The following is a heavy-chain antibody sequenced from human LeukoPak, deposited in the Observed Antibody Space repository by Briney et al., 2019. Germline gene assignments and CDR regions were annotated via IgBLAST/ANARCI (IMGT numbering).Heavy chain of an antibody. CDR1: GGSISSSNW. CDR3: ARGARKAYCGGDCYSIDP. D-gene: IGHD2-21*02. Sequence: PSGTLSLTCAVSGGSISSSNWWSWVRQPPGKGLEWIGESYHSGSTNYNPSLKSRVTISVDTSKNQFSLKLSSVTAADTAVYYCARGARKAYCGGDCYSIDPWGQGTLVTVSS. J-gene: IGHJ5*02. V-gene: IGHV4-4*02. CDR2: SYHSGST.